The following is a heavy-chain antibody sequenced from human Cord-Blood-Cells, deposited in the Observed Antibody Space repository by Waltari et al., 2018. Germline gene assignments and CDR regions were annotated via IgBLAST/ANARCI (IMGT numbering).Heavy chain of an antibody. V-gene: IGHV4-39*01. CDR1: GGSISSSSYY. J-gene: IGHJ4*02. CDR3: ARHVYDFWSGYYFDY. Sequence: QLQLQASGPGLVKPSETLSLTCTVSGGSISSSSYYWGWIRQLPGKGLEWIGSIYYSGCTYYNPSLKSRVTISVDTSKNQFSLKLSSVTAADTAVYYCARHVYDFWSGYYFDYWGQGTLVTVSS. D-gene: IGHD3-3*01. CDR2: IYYSGCT.